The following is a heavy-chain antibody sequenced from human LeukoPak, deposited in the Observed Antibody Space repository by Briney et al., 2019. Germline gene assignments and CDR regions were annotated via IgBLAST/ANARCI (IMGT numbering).Heavy chain of an antibody. J-gene: IGHJ4*02. V-gene: IGHV1-18*01. Sequence: ASVKVSCKASGYTFTSYGTSWVRQAPGHRLECRGWISAYNGDANNEQKFHGRVTMTTDTSTSTGYMELRSLTSDDTAVYYCARDLKRPVGATTASDYWGQGTLVTVSS. D-gene: IGHD1-26*01. CDR2: ISAYNGDA. CDR3: ARDLKRPVGATTASDY. CDR1: GYTFTSYG.